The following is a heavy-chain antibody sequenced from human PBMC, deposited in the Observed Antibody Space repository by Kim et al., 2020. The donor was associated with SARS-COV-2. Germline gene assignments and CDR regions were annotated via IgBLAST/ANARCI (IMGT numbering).Heavy chain of an antibody. D-gene: IGHD6-13*01. CDR3: HGSSLGGGFRSSTDY. Sequence: GGSLRLSCAASGFTFDDYAMHWVRQAPGKGLEWVSGISWNSGSIGYADSVKGRFTISRDNAKNSLYLQMNSLRAEDTALYYCHGSSLGGGFRSSTDYWGQGTLVTVSS. V-gene: IGHV3-9*01. J-gene: IGHJ4*02. CDR2: ISWNSGSI. CDR1: GFTFDDYA.